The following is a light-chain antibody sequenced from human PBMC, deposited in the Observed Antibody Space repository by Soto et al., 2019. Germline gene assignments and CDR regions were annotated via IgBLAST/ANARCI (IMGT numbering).Light chain of an antibody. CDR2: GAF. V-gene: IGKV1-39*01. CDR3: QQSYITLYS. J-gene: IGKJ2*01. Sequence: DIQMTQSPSTLSASVGDRVTITGRARQILNNRLSWYQQKPGKAPNLLISGAFKLQSGVPSRFGGGGSGTDFTLTISSLHPEDFATYYFQQSYITLYSFGQVTRLEIK. CDR1: QILNNR.